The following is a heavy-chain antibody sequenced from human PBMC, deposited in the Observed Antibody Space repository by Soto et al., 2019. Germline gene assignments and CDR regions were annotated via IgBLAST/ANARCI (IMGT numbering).Heavy chain of an antibody. J-gene: IGHJ4*02. CDR2: ISAYNGNT. CDR3: ATLVYSSSWYAFDY. D-gene: IGHD6-13*01. CDR1: GYTFTSYG. V-gene: IGHV1-18*01. Sequence: QVQLVQSGAEVKKPGDSVKVACKASGYTFTSYGISWVRQAPGQGLEWMGWISAYNGNTNYAQKLQGRVTMTTDTSTSTAYMELRSLRSDDTAVYHCATLVYSSSWYAFDYWGQGTLVTVSS.